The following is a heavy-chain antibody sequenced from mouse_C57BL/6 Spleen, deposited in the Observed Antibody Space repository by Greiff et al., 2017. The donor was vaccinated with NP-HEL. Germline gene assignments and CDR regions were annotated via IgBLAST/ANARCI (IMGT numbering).Heavy chain of an antibody. CDR2: ISYSGST. CDR1: GFSITSDY. J-gene: IGHJ2*01. Sequence: EVQRVESGPGLAKPSQTLSLTCSVTGFSITSDYWNWIRQFPGNKLEYMGYISYSGSTYYNPSLKSRISITRDTSKNQYDLQLNSVTTEDTATYYCAAGRGYFDYWGQGTTLTVSS. V-gene: IGHV3-8*01. CDR3: AAGRGYFDY.